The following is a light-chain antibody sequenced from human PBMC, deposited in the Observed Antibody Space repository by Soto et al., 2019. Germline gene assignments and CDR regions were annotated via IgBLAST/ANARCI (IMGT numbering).Light chain of an antibody. V-gene: IGKV3-11*01. Sequence: EIVLAQSPATLSLSPGERATLSCRASQSVGNSLAWYLQKPGQAPRLLIYEASDRATGIPARFSGSGSGTDFTLTISSLEPEDFAVYYCQQRSDWPRTFGQGTKLE. CDR1: QSVGNS. CDR2: EAS. J-gene: IGKJ2*01. CDR3: QQRSDWPRT.